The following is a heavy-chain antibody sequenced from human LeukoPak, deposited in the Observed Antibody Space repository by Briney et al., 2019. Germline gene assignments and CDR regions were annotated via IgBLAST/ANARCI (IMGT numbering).Heavy chain of an antibody. V-gene: IGHV3-23*01. D-gene: IGHD1-26*01. CDR1: GFTSTDYA. CDR3: AKDGAQPGFYFDL. CDR2: ISDDGGSP. Sequence: GGSLRLSCVGSGFTSTDYAMTWVRQAPGKGLSWVSAISDDGGSPYYADSVRGRFTVSRDNIRNILYLQMHSLRADDTAVYFCAKDGAQPGFYFDLWGQGALVTVSS. J-gene: IGHJ4*02.